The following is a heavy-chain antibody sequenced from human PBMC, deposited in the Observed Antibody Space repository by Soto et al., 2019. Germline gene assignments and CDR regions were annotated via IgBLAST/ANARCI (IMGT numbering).Heavy chain of an antibody. CDR2: INPNSGGT. CDR3: ARADCGGDCYSGVDY. CDR1: GYTFTGYY. V-gene: IGHV1-2*04. Sequence: QVQLVQSGAEVKKPGASVKVSCKASGYTFTGYYMHWVRQAPGQGLEWMGWINPNSGGTNYAQKFPGWVTMTRDTSISTAYMELSRLRSDATAVYYCARADCGGDCYSGVDYWGQGTLVTVSS. J-gene: IGHJ4*02. D-gene: IGHD2-21*02.